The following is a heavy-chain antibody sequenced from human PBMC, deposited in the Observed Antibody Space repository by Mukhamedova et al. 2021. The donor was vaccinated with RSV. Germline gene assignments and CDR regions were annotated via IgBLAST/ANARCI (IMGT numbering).Heavy chain of an antibody. CDR3: ARSSSWYDFDY. J-gene: IGHJ4*02. CDR2: ISYDGSNK. V-gene: IGHV3-30*01. Sequence: SSYAMHWVRQAPGNGLEWVAVISYDGSNKYYADSVKGRFTISRDNSKNTLYLQMNSLRAEDTAVYYCARSSSWYDFDYWGQGTLV. D-gene: IGHD6-13*01. CDR1: SSYA.